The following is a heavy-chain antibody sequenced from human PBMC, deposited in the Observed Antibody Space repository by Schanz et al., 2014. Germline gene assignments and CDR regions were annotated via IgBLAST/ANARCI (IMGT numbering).Heavy chain of an antibody. CDR2: IIPSLGLA. V-gene: IGHV1-69*04. J-gene: IGHJ4*02. CDR3: ARDRLECGAECYSVEVFEI. D-gene: IGHD2-21*01. CDR1: GGTFSSFG. Sequence: QVQLVQSGAEVKKPGSSVKVSCKASGGTFSSFGINWVRQAPGQGLEWMGRIIPSLGLAKYEQKFQDKVTITAYTSTATAYMELSGLRSEDTAVYYCARDRLECGAECYSVEVFEIWGQGTLVIVSS.